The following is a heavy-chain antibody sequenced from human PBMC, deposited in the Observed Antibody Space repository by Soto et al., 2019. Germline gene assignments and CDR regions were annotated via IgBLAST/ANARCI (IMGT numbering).Heavy chain of an antibody. CDR1: GGSMNSYY. CDR3: ARVGGSYSTGLDY. Sequence: QVQLQESGPGVVKPSETLSLTCNVSGGSMNSYYWSWIRQPPGKRLEWIGYIYYSGNTNYNPSLKSRITISIDTSKNQCSLKLSSVTAADTAVYYCARVGGSYSTGLDYWGQGILVTVSS. V-gene: IGHV4-59*01. CDR2: IYYSGNT. D-gene: IGHD1-26*01. J-gene: IGHJ4*02.